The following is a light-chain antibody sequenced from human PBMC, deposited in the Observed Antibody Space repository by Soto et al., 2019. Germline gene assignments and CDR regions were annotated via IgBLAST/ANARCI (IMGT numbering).Light chain of an antibody. V-gene: IGLV4-69*01. CDR1: SGHSNYA. Sequence: QPVLTQSPSASASLGASVKLTCTLSSGHSNYAIAWHQQQPEKGPRYLMHLNSDGSHNKGDGIPDRFSGSSSGAERYLTISSLQSEDEADYYCQTWGTGIPWVFGGGTKVT. J-gene: IGLJ3*02. CDR3: QTWGTGIPWV. CDR2: LNSDGSH.